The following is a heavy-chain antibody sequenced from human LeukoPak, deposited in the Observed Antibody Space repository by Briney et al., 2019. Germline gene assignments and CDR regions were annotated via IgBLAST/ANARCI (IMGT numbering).Heavy chain of an antibody. D-gene: IGHD6-19*01. V-gene: IGHV4-59*08. CDR3: AASSGWLLDY. CDR2: IYYSGST. Sequence: SETLPLACTLSGGSISDYYWSWIRQPPGKGLEWIGYIYYSGSTNYNPSLKSRVTISVDTSKNQFSLKLSSVTAADTAVYYCAASSGWLLDYWDQ. J-gene: IGHJ4*02. CDR1: GGSISDYY.